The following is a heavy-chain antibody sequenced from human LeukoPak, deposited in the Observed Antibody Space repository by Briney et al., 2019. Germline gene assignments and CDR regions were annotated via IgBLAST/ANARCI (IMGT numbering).Heavy chain of an antibody. D-gene: IGHD2-8*02. J-gene: IGHJ2*01. V-gene: IGHV3-7*01. CDR3: ARVRTDWYIDL. CDR2: LRQDGNEK. Sequence: PGGSLRLSCAVSGFIFNSHWMTWVRQAPGMGLEWVGNLRQDGNEKFYGESVRGRFTISRDNAKNSLYLQLNSLRAEDTAIYYCARVRTDWYIDLWGRGTLVTV. CDR1: GFIFNSHW.